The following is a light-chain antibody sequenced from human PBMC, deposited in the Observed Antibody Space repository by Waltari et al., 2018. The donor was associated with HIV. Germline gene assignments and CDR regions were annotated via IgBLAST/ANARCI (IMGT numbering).Light chain of an antibody. CDR1: RSIARY. Sequence: ELVLTQSPGTLSLSPGERATLSCRASRSIARYLVWYQQKPGQAPRLLIYDAVTRATAIPPRFSGSGSGTDFTLTISSFEPEDSAVYYCQQRSNWPLTFGGGTKVEIK. J-gene: IGKJ4*01. CDR3: QQRSNWPLT. V-gene: IGKV3-11*01. CDR2: DAV.